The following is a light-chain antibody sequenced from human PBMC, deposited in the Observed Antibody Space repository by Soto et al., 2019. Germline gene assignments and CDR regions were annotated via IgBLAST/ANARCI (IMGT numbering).Light chain of an antibody. V-gene: IGKV3-15*01. Sequence: EILMTQSPATLSVSPGERATLSCRARQSVSSNLAWYQQKPGQAPRLLIYGASTRATGIPARFSGSGSGTEFTLTISSLQSEDFAVYYCQQYNNWPLTFGGGTKVDIK. J-gene: IGKJ4*01. CDR2: GAS. CDR1: QSVSSN. CDR3: QQYNNWPLT.